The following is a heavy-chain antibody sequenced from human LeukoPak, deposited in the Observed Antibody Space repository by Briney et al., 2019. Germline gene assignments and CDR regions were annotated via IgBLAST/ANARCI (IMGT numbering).Heavy chain of an antibody. J-gene: IGHJ4*02. CDR3: ARDRRDGYNYDLDY. D-gene: IGHD5-24*01. CDR1: GASISSRSSF. Sequence: SETLSLTCTVSGASISSRSSFWAWIRQPPGKGLEWIGSFIYGGNTYYTPSLKSRVTISMDTSKNQFSLKLNSVTVADTAVYFCARDRRDGYNYDLDYWGQGTLVTVSP. V-gene: IGHV4-39*07. CDR2: FIYGGNT.